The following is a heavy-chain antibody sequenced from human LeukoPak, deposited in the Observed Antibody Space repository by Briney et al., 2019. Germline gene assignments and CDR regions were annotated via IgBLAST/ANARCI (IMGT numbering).Heavy chain of an antibody. CDR1: GGSISSYY. V-gene: IGHV4-59*01. J-gene: IGHJ4*02. Sequence: SETLSLTCTVSGGSISSYYWSWIRQSPGNGLEWIGQIHSSGSTTYNPSLKSRVTISLDTSKNQFSLYLSSVTAADTAVYYCARDIREVGESHYFDYWGQGTLVTVTS. CDR2: IHSSGST. D-gene: IGHD1-26*01. CDR3: ARDIREVGESHYFDY.